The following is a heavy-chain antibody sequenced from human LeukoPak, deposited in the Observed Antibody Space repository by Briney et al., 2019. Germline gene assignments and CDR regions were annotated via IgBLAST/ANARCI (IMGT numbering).Heavy chain of an antibody. J-gene: IGHJ4*02. CDR2: IYYSGST. Sequence: SETLSLTCSVSGGSITSSGYYWPWTRQPPGRVLWWIASIYYSGSTHNNPSLRSRVTISTDTSKNQFSLKVSSLTAADTAMYYCARHGSGWYNFWGQGTLVTVSS. V-gene: IGHV4-39*01. CDR3: ARHGSGWYNF. D-gene: IGHD6-19*01. CDR1: GGSITSSGYY.